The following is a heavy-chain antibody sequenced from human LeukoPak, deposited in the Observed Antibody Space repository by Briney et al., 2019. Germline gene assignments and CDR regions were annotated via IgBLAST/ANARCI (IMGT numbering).Heavy chain of an antibody. V-gene: IGHV3-23*01. Sequence: GGSLRLSCAASGFTFSSYAMSWVRQAPGKGLEWVSAISGSGGSTYYADSVEGRFTVSRDNSKNTLYLQMNSLRAEDTTVYYCAKEGDDYDFDYWGQGTLVTVSS. CDR1: GFTFSSYA. J-gene: IGHJ4*02. CDR2: ISGSGGST. CDR3: AKEGDDYDFDY. D-gene: IGHD4-17*01.